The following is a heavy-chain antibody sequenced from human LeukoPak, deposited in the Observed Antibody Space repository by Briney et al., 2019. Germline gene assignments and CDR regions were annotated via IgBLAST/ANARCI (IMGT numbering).Heavy chain of an antibody. CDR2: NYYSGST. D-gene: IGHD6-13*01. CDR3: VGSSWYLSPNPCYFDY. V-gene: IGHV4-39*01. Sequence: SETLSLTCTVSGGSISSTSYYWGWIRQPPGKGLEWIGSNYYSGSTYYNPSLKSRVTISIDTSKQQFFLRVSSVTAADTAVYYCVGSSWYLSPNPCYFDYWGQGTRVTVSS. J-gene: IGHJ4*03. CDR1: GGSISSTSYY.